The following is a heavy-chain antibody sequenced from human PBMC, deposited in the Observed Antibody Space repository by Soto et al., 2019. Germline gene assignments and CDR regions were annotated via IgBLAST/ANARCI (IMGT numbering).Heavy chain of an antibody. CDR2: ISYDGSNK. J-gene: IGHJ4*02. Sequence: PGGSLRLSCAASGFTFSSYAMHWVRQAPGKGLEWVAVISYDGSNKYYADSVKGRFTISRDNSKNTLYLQMNSLRAEDTAVYYCARDSYGAGYCSGGSCYSGPFDYWGQGTLVTVSS. V-gene: IGHV3-30-3*01. CDR3: ARDSYGAGYCSGGSCYSGPFDY. D-gene: IGHD2-15*01. CDR1: GFTFSSYA.